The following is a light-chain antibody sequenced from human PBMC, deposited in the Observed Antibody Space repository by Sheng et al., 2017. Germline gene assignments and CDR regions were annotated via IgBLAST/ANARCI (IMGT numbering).Light chain of an antibody. Sequence: EIVMTQSPATLSVSPGERVTLSCRASQTIGSHLAWYQQRPGQAPRLLIYAASNRATDVPPRFSGSGSGTEFTLTINSLQSEDFAIYYCQQYTSWPPLTFGGGTKVDVK. V-gene: IGKV3D-15*01. J-gene: IGKJ4*02. CDR3: QQYTSWPPLT. CDR1: QTIGSH. CDR2: AAS.